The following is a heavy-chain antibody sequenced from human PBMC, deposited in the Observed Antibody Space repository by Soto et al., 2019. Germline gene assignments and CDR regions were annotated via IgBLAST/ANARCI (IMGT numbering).Heavy chain of an antibody. J-gene: IGHJ3*02. V-gene: IGHV4-34*01. CDR3: ARTRTPEDKRAFDI. CDR1: GASFSGYY. CDR2: INHSGST. Sequence: SETLSLTCAVSGASFSGYYRTWIRQPPGKGLEWIGEINHSGSTNYNPSLKIRVTISVDTTKNQFSLKLSSVTAADTAVYYCARTRTPEDKRAFDICGQGTMVTAS. D-gene: IGHD2-15*01.